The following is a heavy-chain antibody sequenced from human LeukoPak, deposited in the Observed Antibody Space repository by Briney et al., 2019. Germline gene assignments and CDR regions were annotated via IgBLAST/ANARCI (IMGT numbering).Heavy chain of an antibody. CDR1: GDSISRGYY. Sequence: PSETLSLTCTVSGDSISRGYYWVWIRQPPGKGLEWIGYIHSSGNTYYNPSLQNRLIISRDMNEDPLSLTLTSVTAADTAVYFCASGYGSGWLDSWGQGTQVTVSS. CDR3: ASGYGSGWLDS. V-gene: IGHV4-31*03. J-gene: IGHJ5*01. D-gene: IGHD5-18*01. CDR2: IHSSGNT.